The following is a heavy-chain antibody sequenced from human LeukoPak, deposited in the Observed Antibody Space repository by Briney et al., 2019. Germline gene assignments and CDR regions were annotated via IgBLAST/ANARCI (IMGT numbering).Heavy chain of an antibody. Sequence: GGSLRLSCAVSGLTVSDKYTTWVRQAPGKGLEWVSVIYGGGSTYYADSVKGRFTISRDNSKNTLHLQMNSLRAEDTAVYYCAREGPVTGNAFDIWGQGTMVTVSS. V-gene: IGHV3-66*01. CDR1: GLTVSDKY. CDR2: IYGGGST. CDR3: AREGPVTGNAFDI. J-gene: IGHJ3*02.